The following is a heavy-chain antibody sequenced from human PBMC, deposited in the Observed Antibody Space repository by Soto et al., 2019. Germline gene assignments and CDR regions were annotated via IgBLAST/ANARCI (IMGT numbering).Heavy chain of an antibody. V-gene: IGHV1-2*02. CDR2: INPNSGGT. Sequence: QVLLLQSGAEVKKPGASVKVSCKASGYTFSGVYMHWVRQAPGQGLEWMGWINPNSGGTKSAEKFQGRVTMTRDTSISTAYMELSRLTSDDTAVYYCASAAVTGTAGLDFWGQGTQVTVSS. CDR3: ASAAVTGTAGLDF. D-gene: IGHD6-19*01. J-gene: IGHJ4*02. CDR1: GYTFSGVY.